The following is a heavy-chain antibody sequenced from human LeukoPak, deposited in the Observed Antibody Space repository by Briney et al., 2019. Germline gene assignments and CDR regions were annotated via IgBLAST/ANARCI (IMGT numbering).Heavy chain of an antibody. CDR1: GFSLSTSGVG. D-gene: IGHD1-14*01. J-gene: IGHJ4*02. Sequence: CPTLVNPTQTLTLTCTFSGFSLSTSGVGVGWIRQPPGKALVYFAPIYWDNHKLYSLPLKSSLNITKHTSKNQVVLTMTYMDPVDTATYYCGHRPQTTFDYWGQGTLVTVSS. V-gene: IGHV2-5*02. CDR2: IYWDNHK. CDR3: GHRPQTTFDY.